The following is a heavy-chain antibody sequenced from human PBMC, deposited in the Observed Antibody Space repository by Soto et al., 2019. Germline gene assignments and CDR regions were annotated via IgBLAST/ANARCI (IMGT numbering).Heavy chain of an antibody. CDR3: AKTQGLGLRDA. D-gene: IGHD4-17*01. V-gene: IGHV4-4*02. J-gene: IGHJ6*04. Sequence: QVHLLESGPGLVEPSGTLSLTCTVSGGSISSRNRWSWVRQSPGKGLEWIGEVSHSGSTNSNPSLKGRVAISLDKSSLLVALTLESITGAAVAGLLCAKTQGLGLRDAWGKGTTVVVSS. CDR1: GGSISSRNR. CDR2: VSHSGST.